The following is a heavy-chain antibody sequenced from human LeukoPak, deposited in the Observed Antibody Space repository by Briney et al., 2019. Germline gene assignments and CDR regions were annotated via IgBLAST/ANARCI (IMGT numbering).Heavy chain of an antibody. V-gene: IGHV3-23*01. J-gene: IGHJ3*02. Sequence: PGGSLRLSCAASGFTFSSYAMSWGRQAPGEGLEWLSSITTSGGSTYYADSVKGRFTISGDNATNKLYLQMNSLRAEDTAVYYCAKDHYVSGRYDAFDIWGQGTMVTVSS. CDR3: AKDHYVSGRYDAFDI. D-gene: IGHD3-10*01. CDR1: GFTFSSYA. CDR2: ITTSGGST.